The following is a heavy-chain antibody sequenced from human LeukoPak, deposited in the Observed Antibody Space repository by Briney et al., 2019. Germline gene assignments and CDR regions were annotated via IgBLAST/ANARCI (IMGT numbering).Heavy chain of an antibody. J-gene: IGHJ5*02. CDR3: ARESIAVAGTSPYNWFDP. Sequence: SETLSLTCTVSGGSISSYYWSGIRQPPGKGLEWIGYIYYSGSTNYNPSLRSRVTISVDTSKNQFSLKLSSVTAADTAVYYCARESIAVAGTSPYNWFDPWGQGTLVTVSS. CDR2: IYYSGST. V-gene: IGHV4-59*01. D-gene: IGHD6-19*01. CDR1: GGSISSYY.